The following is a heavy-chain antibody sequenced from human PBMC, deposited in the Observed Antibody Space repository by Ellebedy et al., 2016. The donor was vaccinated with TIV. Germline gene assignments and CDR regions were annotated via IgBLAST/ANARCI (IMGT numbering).Heavy chain of an antibody. V-gene: IGHV1-69*13. CDR2: IIPIFGTA. CDR1: GGTFSSYA. D-gene: IGHD3-16*01. CDR3: AREGGSLYYYMDV. J-gene: IGHJ6*03. Sequence: SVKVSCXASGGTFSSYAISWVRQAPGQGLEWMGGIIPIFGTANYAQKFQGRVTITADESTSTAYMELSSLRSEDTAVYYCAREGGSLYYYMDVWGKGTTVTVSS.